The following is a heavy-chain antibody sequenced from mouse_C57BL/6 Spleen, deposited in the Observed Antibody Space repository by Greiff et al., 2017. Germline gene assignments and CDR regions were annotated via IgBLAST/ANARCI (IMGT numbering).Heavy chain of an antibody. V-gene: IGHV1-64*01. D-gene: IGHD1-1*01. CDR1: GYTFTSYW. Sequence: QVQLQQPGAELVKPGASVKLSCKASGYTFTSYWMHWVKQRPGQGLEWIGMIHPNSGSTNYNEKFKSKATLTVDKSSSTAYMQLSSLTSEDSAVYYCARFITTVVEGWYFDVGGTGTTVTVSS. J-gene: IGHJ1*03. CDR3: ARFITTVVEGWYFDV. CDR2: IHPNSGST.